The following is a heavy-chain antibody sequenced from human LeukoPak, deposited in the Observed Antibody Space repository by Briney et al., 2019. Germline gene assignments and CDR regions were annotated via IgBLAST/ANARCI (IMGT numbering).Heavy chain of an antibody. Sequence: PGGSLRLSCAASRFTFSSYAIHWVRQAPGKGLEYVSAISSNGGSTYYANSVKGRFTISRDNSKNTLYLQMGSLRAEDMAVYYCAREDTMVRGIDYWGQGTLVTVSS. CDR1: RFTFSSYA. CDR3: AREDTMVRGIDY. J-gene: IGHJ4*02. D-gene: IGHD3-10*01. V-gene: IGHV3-64*01. CDR2: ISSNGGST.